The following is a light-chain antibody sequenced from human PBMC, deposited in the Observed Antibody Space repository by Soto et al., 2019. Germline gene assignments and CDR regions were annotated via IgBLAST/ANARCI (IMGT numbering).Light chain of an antibody. Sequence: SYELTQPPTLSVAPGQTARITCGGKNIGSKSVHWYQQKSGQAPVLVVYDDGERPSGIPERFSGSNSGNTATLTISRVGAGDEADYYCQVWDSSSDHVLFGGGTQLTVL. CDR2: DDG. CDR1: NIGSKS. V-gene: IGLV3-21*02. CDR3: QVWDSSSDHVL. J-gene: IGLJ2*01.